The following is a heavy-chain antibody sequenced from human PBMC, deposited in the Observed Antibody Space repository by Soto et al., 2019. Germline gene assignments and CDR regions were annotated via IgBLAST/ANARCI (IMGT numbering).Heavy chain of an antibody. V-gene: IGHV4-4*07. D-gene: IGHD2-8*01. J-gene: IGHJ6*02. CDR3: ARGQRGGMRHYYYYGMDA. CDR2: IYTSGST. CDR1: GGSISSYY. Sequence: SETLSLTCTVSGGSISSYYWSWIRQPAGKGLEWIGRIYTSGSTNYNPSLKSRVTMSVDTSKNQFSLKLSSVTAADTAVYYCARGQRGGMRHYYYYGMDAWGQGTTVTVSS.